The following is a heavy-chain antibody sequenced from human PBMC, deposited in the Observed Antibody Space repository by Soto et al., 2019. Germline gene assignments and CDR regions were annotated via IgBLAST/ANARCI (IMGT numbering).Heavy chain of an antibody. CDR1: GGSIGIYY. Sequence: SETLSLTCTVSGGSIGIYYWNWIRQSPGKGLEWIGYVHHSGTTSYNPSLEGRATISLGTSKNQFSLRLSSVTAADTAVYYCARRWSGTDYRGQGTLVTVSS. V-gene: IGHV4-59*01. CDR3: ARRWSGTDY. CDR2: VHHSGTT. D-gene: IGHD3-10*01. J-gene: IGHJ4*02.